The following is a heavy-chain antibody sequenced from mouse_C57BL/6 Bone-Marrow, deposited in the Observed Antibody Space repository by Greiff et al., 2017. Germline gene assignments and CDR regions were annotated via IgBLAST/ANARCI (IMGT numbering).Heavy chain of an antibody. Sequence: VQLQQSGAELAKPGASVKLSCKASGYTFTSYWMHWVKQRPGQGLEWIGYINPSSGYTKYNQKFKGKDTLTADKSSSTAYMQLSSLTYEDSAVYYCASGGITTVVATNFDVWGTGTTVTVSS. D-gene: IGHD1-1*01. J-gene: IGHJ1*03. CDR1: GYTFTSYW. CDR3: ASGGITTVVATNFDV. V-gene: IGHV1-7*01. CDR2: INPSSGYT.